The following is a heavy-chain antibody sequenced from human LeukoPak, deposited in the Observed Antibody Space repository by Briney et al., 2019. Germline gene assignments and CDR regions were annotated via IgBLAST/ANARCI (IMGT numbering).Heavy chain of an antibody. CDR1: GFTFRNYG. V-gene: IGHV3-30*18. Sequence: GRSLRLSCAASGFTFRNYGMHWVRQAPGKGLDWEAVISYDGSNKYYADSVKGRFTISRDNSKNTLYLQMNSLRAEDTAVYYCAKVRYFGPSAFDIWGQGTMVTVSS. CDR3: AKVRYFGPSAFDI. CDR2: ISYDGSNK. D-gene: IGHD3-9*01. J-gene: IGHJ3*02.